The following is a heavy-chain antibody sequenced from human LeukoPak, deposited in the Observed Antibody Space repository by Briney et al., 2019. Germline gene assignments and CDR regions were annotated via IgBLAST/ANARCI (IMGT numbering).Heavy chain of an antibody. V-gene: IGHV4-38-2*02. Sequence: PSETLSLTCSVSNYSINSGHYWGWIRQPPGKGLEWIGNIHRSRSSNNNPSLKSRFIITMDTSKNQFSLKLSSVTAADTAVYYCVLYGFKHDAFDIWGQGTMVTVSS. D-gene: IGHD5-24*01. J-gene: IGHJ3*02. CDR1: NYSINSGHY. CDR2: IHRSRSS. CDR3: VLYGFKHDAFDI.